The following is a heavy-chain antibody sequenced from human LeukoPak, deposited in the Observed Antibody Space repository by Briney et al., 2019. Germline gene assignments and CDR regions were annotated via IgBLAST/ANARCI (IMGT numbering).Heavy chain of an antibody. V-gene: IGHV3-23*01. Sequence: GGSLRLSCAASGFTFSSYAMSWVRQAPGKGLEWVSAISGSGGSTYYADSVKGRFTIPRDNSKNTLYLQMNSLRAEDTAVYYCAKYLLNWGSYFDYWGQGTLVTVSS. CDR1: GFTFSSYA. J-gene: IGHJ4*02. CDR3: AKYLLNWGSYFDY. CDR2: ISGSGGST. D-gene: IGHD7-27*01.